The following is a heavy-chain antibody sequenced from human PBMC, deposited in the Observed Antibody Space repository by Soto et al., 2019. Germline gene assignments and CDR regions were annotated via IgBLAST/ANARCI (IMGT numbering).Heavy chain of an antibody. J-gene: IGHJ6*03. Sequence: ASVKVSCKASGYTFTSYAMHWVRQAPGQRLEWMGWINAGNGYTKYSQKFQGRVTITRDTSASTAYMELSSLRSEDTAVFYCAREFSKTIFGVVTSPPGYYYYYMDVWGKGTTVTVSS. CDR2: INAGNGYT. V-gene: IGHV1-3*01. CDR1: GYTFTSYA. D-gene: IGHD3-3*01. CDR3: AREFSKTIFGVVTSPPGYYYYYMDV.